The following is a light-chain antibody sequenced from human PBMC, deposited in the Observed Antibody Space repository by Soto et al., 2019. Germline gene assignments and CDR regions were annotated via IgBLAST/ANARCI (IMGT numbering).Light chain of an antibody. Sequence: DIVMTQSPDSLAMSLGERTTINCKSSQSVLYSSNNKNFLAWYQQKPRQPPKLLIYWASTRESGVPDRFSGSGSATDFTLTISSLQAEDVAVYYCQQYYTPPPTFGQGTELEIK. V-gene: IGKV4-1*01. CDR2: WAS. J-gene: IGKJ2*01. CDR1: QSVLYSSNNKNF. CDR3: QQYYTPPPT.